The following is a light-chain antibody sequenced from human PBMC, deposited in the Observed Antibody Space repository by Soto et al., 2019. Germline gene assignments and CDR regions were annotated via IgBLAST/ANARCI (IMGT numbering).Light chain of an antibody. V-gene: IGKV3-11*01. CDR3: QQRSNWLLT. CDR2: DAS. Sequence: EIVLTQSPATLSLSPGERATVSCRASQSVSSYLAWYQQKPGQAPRLLIYDASNRATGIPARFSGSGSGTDFTLSISSLEPEDFAVYYCQQRSNWLLTFGGGTKVELK. CDR1: QSVSSY. J-gene: IGKJ4*01.